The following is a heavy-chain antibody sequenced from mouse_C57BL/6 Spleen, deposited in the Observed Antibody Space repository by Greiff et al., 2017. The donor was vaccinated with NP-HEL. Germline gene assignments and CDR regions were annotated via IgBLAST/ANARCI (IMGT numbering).Heavy chain of an antibody. J-gene: IGHJ1*03. CDR1: GFNIKDDY. V-gene: IGHV14-4*01. CDR3: TTRWLLRGYFDV. Sequence: EVQLQQSGAELVRPGASVKLSCTASGFNIKDDYMHWVKQRPEQGLEWIGWIDPENGDTEYASKFQGKATITADTSSNTAYLQLSSLTSEDTAVYYCTTRWLLRGYFDVWGTGTTVTVSS. D-gene: IGHD2-3*01. CDR2: IDPENGDT.